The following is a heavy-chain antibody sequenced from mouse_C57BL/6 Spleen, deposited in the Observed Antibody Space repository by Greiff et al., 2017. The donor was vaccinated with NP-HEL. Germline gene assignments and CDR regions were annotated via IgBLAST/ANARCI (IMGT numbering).Heavy chain of an antibody. V-gene: IGHV1-42*01. CDR2: INPSTGGT. CDR1: GYSFTGYY. CDR3: ARPHYYGSNYYAMDY. Sequence: EVQLQQSGPELVKPGASVKISCKASGYSFTGYYMNWVKQSPEKSLEWIGEINPSTGGTTYNPKFKAKATLTVDKSSSTAYMQLKSLTSEDSAVYYCARPHYYGSNYYAMDYWGQGTSVTVSS. J-gene: IGHJ4*01. D-gene: IGHD1-1*01.